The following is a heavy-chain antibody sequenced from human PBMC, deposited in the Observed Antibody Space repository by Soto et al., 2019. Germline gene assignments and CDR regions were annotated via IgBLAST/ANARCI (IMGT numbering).Heavy chain of an antibody. J-gene: IGHJ4*02. Sequence: EVQLVESGGALVQPGGSLRLSCAVSGFTFSNYWMHWVHQAPGKGLVWVSRINIAGGTTSYADSVKGRLTISRDNAKNTLYLQMSSLRAEDTAVYYCARGSNTYPYYWGRGTLVTVSS. CDR3: ARGSNTYPYY. CDR2: INIAGGTT. V-gene: IGHV3-74*01. D-gene: IGHD2-21*01. CDR1: GFTFSNYW.